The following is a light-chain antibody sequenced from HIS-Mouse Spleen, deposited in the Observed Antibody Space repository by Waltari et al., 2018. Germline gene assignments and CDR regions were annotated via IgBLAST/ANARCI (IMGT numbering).Light chain of an antibody. J-gene: IGKJ1*01. CDR2: KAS. V-gene: IGKV1-5*03. CDR3: QQYNSWWT. Sequence: DIQMTQSPSTLSASVGDRVTIPCRASQSISSWLAWYQQKPGKAPKRLSYKASSLESGVPSRFSGSGSGTEFTLTISSLQPDDFATYYCQQYNSWWTFGQGTKVEIK. CDR1: QSISSW.